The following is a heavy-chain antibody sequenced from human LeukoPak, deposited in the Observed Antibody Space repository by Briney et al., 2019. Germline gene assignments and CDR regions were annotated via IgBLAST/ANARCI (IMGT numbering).Heavy chain of an antibody. D-gene: IGHD3-10*01. CDR1: GYTFTSYD. Sequence: ASVKVSCKASGYTFTSYDINWVRQATGQGLEWMGWMNPNSGNTGYAQKFQGRVTMTRNTSISTAYMELSSLRSEDTAVYYCARGVGGYYGSGSGGTYYYYYYMDVWGKGTTVTISS. CDR3: ARGVGGYYGSGSGGTYYYYYYMDV. V-gene: IGHV1-8*01. CDR2: MNPNSGNT. J-gene: IGHJ6*03.